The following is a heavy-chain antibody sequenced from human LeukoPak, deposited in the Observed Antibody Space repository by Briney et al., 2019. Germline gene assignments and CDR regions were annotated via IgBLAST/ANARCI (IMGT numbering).Heavy chain of an antibody. J-gene: IGHJ6*03. CDR2: IHYSGST. CDR3: ASIAARPTYYYYYMDV. D-gene: IGHD6-6*01. CDR1: GGSISSSSYY. Sequence: PSETLSLTCTVSGGSISSSSYYWGWIRQPPGKGLEWIGSIHYSGSTYYNPSLKSRVTISVDTSKNQFSLKLSSVTAADTAVYSCASIAARPTYYYYYMDVWGKGTTVTVSS. V-gene: IGHV4-39*01.